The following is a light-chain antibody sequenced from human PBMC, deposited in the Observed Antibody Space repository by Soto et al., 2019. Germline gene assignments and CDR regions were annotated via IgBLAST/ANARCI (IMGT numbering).Light chain of an antibody. Sequence: SYELTQPPSVSVSPGQTASITCSGAKLGDKYASWYQQKPGQSPVLVIYQDSKRPSGIPERFSGSNSGNTATLTISGTQAMDEADYYCQAWDSSTAFYVFGTGTKLTVL. V-gene: IGLV3-1*01. CDR3: QAWDSSTAFYV. J-gene: IGLJ1*01. CDR2: QDS. CDR1: KLGDKY.